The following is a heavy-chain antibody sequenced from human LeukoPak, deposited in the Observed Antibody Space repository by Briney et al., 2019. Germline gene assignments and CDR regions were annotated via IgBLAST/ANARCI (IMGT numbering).Heavy chain of an antibody. V-gene: IGHV3-30*02. CDR3: AKNRGRIAAAGTFMDV. D-gene: IGHD6-13*01. CDR2: IRYDGSNK. Sequence: GGSLRLSCAASGFTFSSYGMHWVRQAPGKGLEWVAFIRYDGSNKYYADSVKGRFTISRDNSKNTLYLQMNSLRAEDTAVYYCAKNRGRIAAAGTFMDVWGKGTTVTVSS. J-gene: IGHJ6*04. CDR1: GFTFSSYG.